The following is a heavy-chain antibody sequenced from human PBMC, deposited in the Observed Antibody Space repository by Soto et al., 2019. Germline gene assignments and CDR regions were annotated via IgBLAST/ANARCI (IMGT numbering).Heavy chain of an antibody. CDR3: EREDSIIIQDVSEL. J-gene: IGHJ4*02. V-gene: IGHV3-21*01. CDR2: VSKSDYT. CDR1: VCYFKNYG. D-gene: IGHD3-22*01. Sequence: WLCXRLSGSIAVCYFKNYGINLFRQPPGKGLELVSSVSKSDYTYYSDSVRGRFTISRDNDKNSVSLQMKSLRAEDTAVYYCEREDSIIIQDVSELWGQGTLVKVYS.